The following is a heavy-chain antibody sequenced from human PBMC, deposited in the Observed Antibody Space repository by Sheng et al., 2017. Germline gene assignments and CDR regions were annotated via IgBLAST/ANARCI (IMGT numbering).Heavy chain of an antibody. CDR3: AGWNYGSGY. Sequence: QVQLQESGPGQVKASETLSLTCTVSGYSITSPYYLGWIRQPPEGLEWIASIYHSGLTYYNPSLQSRATISVDTSKNQFSLNLTSVTAADTAVFYCAGWNYGSGYWGQGTLVTVSS. J-gene: IGHJ4*02. V-gene: IGHV4-38-2*02. CDR1: GYSITSPYY. CDR2: IYHSGLT. D-gene: IGHD1-7*01.